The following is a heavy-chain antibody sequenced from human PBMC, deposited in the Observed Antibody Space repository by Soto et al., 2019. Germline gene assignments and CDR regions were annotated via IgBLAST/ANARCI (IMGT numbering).Heavy chain of an antibody. J-gene: IGHJ4*02. V-gene: IGHV3-23*01. Sequence: PGGSLSLSCAASGFSFSNYALSWVRQAPEKGLEWVSTFSAGGRTYYADSVKGRFTIARDSSQNTVHLQISDLRPEDTAVYYCAKESLPEHYGDTLFDYWGQGTRVTVSS. CDR2: FSAGGRT. CDR3: AKESLPEHYGDTLFDY. CDR1: GFSFSNYA. D-gene: IGHD4-17*01.